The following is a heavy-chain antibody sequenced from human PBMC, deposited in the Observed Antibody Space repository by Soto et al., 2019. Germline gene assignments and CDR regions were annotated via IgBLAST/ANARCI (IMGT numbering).Heavy chain of an antibody. V-gene: IGHV6-1*01. CDR1: GDSVSSNSAA. Sequence: PSQTLSLTCAISGDSVSSNSAAWNWIRQSPSRGLEWLGRTYYRSKWYNDYAVSVKSRITINPDTSKNQFSLQLNSVTPEDTAVYYCARDYDFLSGYYFAVHSTRNYYYYGMDVWGQGTTVTVSS. CDR2: TYYRSKWYN. CDR3: ARDYDFLSGYYFAVHSTRNYYYYGMDV. J-gene: IGHJ6*02. D-gene: IGHD3-3*01.